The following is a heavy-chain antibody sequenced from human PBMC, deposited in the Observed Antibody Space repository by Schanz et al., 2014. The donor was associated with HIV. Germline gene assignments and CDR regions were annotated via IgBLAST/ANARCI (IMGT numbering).Heavy chain of an antibody. CDR3: AKDRITGTTGVPYYYYGMDV. J-gene: IGHJ6*02. CDR1: GFTFSTYG. V-gene: IGHV3-30*18. D-gene: IGHD1-7*01. Sequence: QVQLVESGGGVVQPGRSLRLSCAASGFTFSTYGMHWVRQAPGKGLEWVAVIWYDGTDKYYAGSVKGRFTISRDNSQNTLYLQMNSLRAEDTAVYYCAKDRITGTTGVPYYYYGMDVWGQGTTVTVSS. CDR2: IWYDGTDK.